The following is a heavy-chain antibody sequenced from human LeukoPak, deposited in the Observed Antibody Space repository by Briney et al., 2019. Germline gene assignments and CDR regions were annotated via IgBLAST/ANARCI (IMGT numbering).Heavy chain of an antibody. Sequence: PGGPLRLSCAASGFTFSNYGMFWVRQAPGQGLEWVAIIQYDGSKEYYADSVKGRFTISRDNSKNMVYLQMNSLRAEDTAVYYCAKDEYGSSSYYFDYWGQGTLVTVSS. CDR2: IQYDGSKE. D-gene: IGHD6-13*01. V-gene: IGHV3-30*02. CDR3: AKDEYGSSSYYFDY. CDR1: GFTFSNYG. J-gene: IGHJ4*02.